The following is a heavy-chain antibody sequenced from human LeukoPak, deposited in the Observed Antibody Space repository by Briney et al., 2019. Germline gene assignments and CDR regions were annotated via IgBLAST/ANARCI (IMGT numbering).Heavy chain of an antibody. D-gene: IGHD3-22*01. Sequence: PSETLSLTCTVSGGSISSGDYYWSWIRQPPGKGLEWIVYIYYSGRTYYNPSHKSRVTISVATSNNQFSLKLRSVTAADTAVYYCGAGDSSGQIDYWGQGTLVTVSS. CDR3: GAGDSSGQIDY. J-gene: IGHJ4*02. V-gene: IGHV4-30-4*08. CDR2: IYYSGRT. CDR1: GGSISSGDYY.